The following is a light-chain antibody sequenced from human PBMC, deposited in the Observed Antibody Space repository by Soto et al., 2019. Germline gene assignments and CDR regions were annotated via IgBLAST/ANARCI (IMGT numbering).Light chain of an antibody. CDR3: QQYNNWPPFT. V-gene: IGKV3-15*01. CDR1: QNVNTN. Sequence: EIVMTQSPATLSVSPGERATLSCRASQNVNTNLAWYQQKPGQAPRLLIYGAFTRANGIPARFTGSGSGTEFSLTISSLQSEDFAIYYCQQYNNWPPFTFGPGTKVEIK. J-gene: IGKJ3*01. CDR2: GAF.